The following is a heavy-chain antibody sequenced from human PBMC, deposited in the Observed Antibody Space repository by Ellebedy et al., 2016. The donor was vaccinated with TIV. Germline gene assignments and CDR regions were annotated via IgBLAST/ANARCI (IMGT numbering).Heavy chain of an antibody. CDR2: ISTYNGDT. J-gene: IGHJ4*02. CDR1: GYIFASYG. V-gene: IGHV1-18*04. D-gene: IGHD5-12*01. CDR3: ARDDAYSGYDWAGNYFDY. Sequence: AASVKVSCKAFGYIFASYGISWVRQAPGQGLKWMGWISTYNGDTNDAQKFQGRVTMTTDTSTSTVYMELRSLRSDDTAGYYCARDDAYSGYDWAGNYFDYWGQGTLVTVSS.